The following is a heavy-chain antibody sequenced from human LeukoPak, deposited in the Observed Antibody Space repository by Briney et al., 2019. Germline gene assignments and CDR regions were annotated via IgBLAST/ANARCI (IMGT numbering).Heavy chain of an antibody. D-gene: IGHD3-10*01. CDR3: ARAAATMVRGVPINYYCMDV. V-gene: IGHV1-18*01. J-gene: IGHJ6*03. CDR1: GYTFTIYG. Sequence: GASVNLSFKASGYTFTIYGISWVRQAPGQGLEWMGWISAYNGNTNYAQKLQGRVTMTTDTSTSTDYMELRSLGSDDTAVYYCARAAATMVRGVPINYYCMDVWGKGTTVTVSS. CDR2: ISAYNGNT.